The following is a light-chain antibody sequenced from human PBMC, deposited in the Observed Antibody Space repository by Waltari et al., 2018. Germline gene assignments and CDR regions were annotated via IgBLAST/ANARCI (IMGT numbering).Light chain of an antibody. J-gene: IGLJ3*02. CDR3: QTGGHGTWV. CDR1: SGHSSNV. V-gene: IGLV4-69*01. Sequence: QLVLTQSPSASASLGASVKLTCTLSSGHSSNVIAWLQQQPEKGPRYLMKVNRDGSHSKGDEIPYRFSGSSSGTERYLTISSLQSEDEADYYCQTGGHGTWVFGGGTKLTVL. CDR2: VNRDGSH.